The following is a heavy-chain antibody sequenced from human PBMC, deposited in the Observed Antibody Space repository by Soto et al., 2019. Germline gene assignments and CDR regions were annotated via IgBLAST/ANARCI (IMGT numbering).Heavy chain of an antibody. CDR3: SPGSYSSGWYFDY. CDR1: GSSFRSYG. CDR2: ISYDGSNK. J-gene: IGHJ4*02. Sequence: GGSLRLSCAASGSSFRSYGMHWVRQAPGKGLEWVAVISYDGSNKYYADSVKGRFTISRDNSKNTLYLQMNSLRAEDTAVYYCSPGSYSSGWYFDYWGQGTLVTVSS. D-gene: IGHD6-19*01. V-gene: IGHV3-30*03.